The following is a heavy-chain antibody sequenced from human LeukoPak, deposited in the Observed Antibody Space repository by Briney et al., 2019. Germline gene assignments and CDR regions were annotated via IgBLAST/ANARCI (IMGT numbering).Heavy chain of an antibody. CDR3: TKGRGI. Sequence: SETLSLTCTVSGGSISSDYWSWIRQPAGKGLEWIGRIYTTGSTNYSPSLKSRVTISVDTSKNQFSLKLTSVTAADTAVYYCTKGRGIWGQGTLVIVSS. V-gene: IGHV4-4*07. CDR2: IYTTGST. J-gene: IGHJ4*02. CDR1: GGSISSDY. D-gene: IGHD3-10*01.